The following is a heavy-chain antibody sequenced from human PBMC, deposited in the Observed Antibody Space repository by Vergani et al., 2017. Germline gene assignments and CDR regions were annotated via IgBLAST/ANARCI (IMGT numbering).Heavy chain of an antibody. CDR1: GESIRSGSHY. CDR2: IHTGGST. D-gene: IGHD2-15*01. J-gene: IGHJ4*02. CDR3: ARSRRDCTSGSCPAI. Sequence: QVKLQESGPGLLKPSQTLSLTCTVSGESIRSGSHYWSWIRQPAGKGPEWIGHIHTGGSTDLNPSFKSRVAISVDTAKSQFSLKLNSVTVADTAVYYCARSRRDCTSGSCPAIWGQGTLVTVSS. V-gene: IGHV4-61*02.